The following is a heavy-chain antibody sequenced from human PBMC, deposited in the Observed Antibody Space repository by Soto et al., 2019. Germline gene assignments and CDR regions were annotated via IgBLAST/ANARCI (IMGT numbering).Heavy chain of an antibody. V-gene: IGHV1-69*01. J-gene: IGHJ4*02. Sequence: PRASVKVSCKASGGTFSSYAISWVRQAPGQGLEWMGGIIPIFGTANYAQKFQGRVTITADESTSTAYMELSSLRSGDTAVYYCARDRSSTGPFDYWGQGTLVTVSS. D-gene: IGHD3-9*01. CDR3: ARDRSSTGPFDY. CDR1: GGTFSSYA. CDR2: IIPIFGTA.